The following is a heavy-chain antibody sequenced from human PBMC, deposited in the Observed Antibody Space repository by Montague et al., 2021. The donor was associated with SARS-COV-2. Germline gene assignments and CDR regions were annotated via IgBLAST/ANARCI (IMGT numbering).Heavy chain of an antibody. CDR3: ARYGSGKYHADYSGSYHLDY. V-gene: IGHV4-59*01. D-gene: IGHD1-26*01. CDR2: ISCSGNT. J-gene: IGHJ4*02. CDR1: GASIDSDY. Sequence: SETLSLTCTVSGASIDSDYWNWIRQPPGKGLEWIGYISCSGNTNYNPSLKSRVTISVDTSKNQFSLKLSSVTAADTAVYYCARYGSGKYHADYSGSYHLDYWGQGTLVTVSS.